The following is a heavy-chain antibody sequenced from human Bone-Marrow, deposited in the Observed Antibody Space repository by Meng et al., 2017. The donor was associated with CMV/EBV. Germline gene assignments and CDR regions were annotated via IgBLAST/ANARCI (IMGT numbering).Heavy chain of an antibody. CDR1: GFTFSSYA. CDR2: KSGSGEST. D-gene: IGHD3-10*01. CDR3: AKDPTELLWFGFYGMDV. Sequence: GESLKISCAASGFTFSSYAMSWVRQAPGKGLEWVSAKSGSGESTYYADSVKGRFTISRDNSKNTVYLQMNSLRAEDTAVYYCAKDPTELLWFGFYGMDVWGQGTTVTVSS. J-gene: IGHJ6*02. V-gene: IGHV3-23*01.